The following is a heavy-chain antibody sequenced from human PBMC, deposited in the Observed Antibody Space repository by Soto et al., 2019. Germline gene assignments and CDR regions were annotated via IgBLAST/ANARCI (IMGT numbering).Heavy chain of an antibody. CDR1: GITYTTYA. CDR3: ATAISGYVS. Sequence: QVQLVQSGAEVKKPGASVKVACKASGITYTTYAIHWVRQAPGQGLEWMGWINTGNGNTRYSQRFQGRVTLTTDTSACTAYMDVSSLTSEDTAVYYCATAISGYVSWGQGTLITVSS. CDR2: INTGNGNT. D-gene: IGHD5-12*01. J-gene: IGHJ5*02. V-gene: IGHV1-3*04.